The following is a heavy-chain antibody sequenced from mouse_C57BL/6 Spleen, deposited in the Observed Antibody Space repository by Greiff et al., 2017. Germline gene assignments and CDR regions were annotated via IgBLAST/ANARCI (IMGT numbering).Heavy chain of an antibody. V-gene: IGHV1-82*01. CDR1: GYAFSSSW. Sequence: VQLQQSGPELVKPGASVKISCKASGYAFSSSWMNWVKQRPGKGLEWIGRIYPGDGDTNYNGKFKGKATLTADKSSSTAYMQLSSLTSEDSAVYFCARGRLRQGYYLDYWGQGTTLTVSS. CDR3: ARGRLRQGYYLDY. D-gene: IGHD2-4*01. J-gene: IGHJ2*01. CDR2: IYPGDGDT.